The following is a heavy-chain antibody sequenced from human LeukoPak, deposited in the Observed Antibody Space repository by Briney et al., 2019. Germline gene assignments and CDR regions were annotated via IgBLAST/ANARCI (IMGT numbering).Heavy chain of an antibody. D-gene: IGHD2-2*01. Sequence: GGSLRLSCAASGFTFSSYAMSWVRQAPGKGLEWVSAISGSGGSTYYADSVKGRFTISRDNSKNTLYLQMNSLSAADTAVYYCAKPGCSSTSCYSSVWDYYYYGMDVWGQGTTVTVSS. J-gene: IGHJ6*02. V-gene: IGHV3-23*01. CDR2: ISGSGGST. CDR1: GFTFSSYA. CDR3: AKPGCSSTSCYSSVWDYYYYGMDV.